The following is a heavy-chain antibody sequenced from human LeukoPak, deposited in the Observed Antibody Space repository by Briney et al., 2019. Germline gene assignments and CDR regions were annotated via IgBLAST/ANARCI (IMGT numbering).Heavy chain of an antibody. CDR3: AKDPGAYSSGWYGNFQH. J-gene: IGHJ1*01. V-gene: IGHV3-23*01. Sequence: PGGSLRLSCAASGFTLSSYAMSWVRQAPGKGLEWVSTISGSGGSTYYADSVKGRFTISRDNSKNTLYLQMNSLRAEDTAVYNCAKDPGAYSSGWYGNFQHWGQGTLVTVSS. CDR1: GFTLSSYA. CDR2: ISGSGGST. D-gene: IGHD6-19*01.